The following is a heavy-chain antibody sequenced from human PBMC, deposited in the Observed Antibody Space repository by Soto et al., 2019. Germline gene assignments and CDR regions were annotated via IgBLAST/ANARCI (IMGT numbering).Heavy chain of an antibody. J-gene: IGHJ6*02. Sequence: QVQLQQSGPGLVKPSQTLSLTCTVSGGSISYEYYHWTWIRQSPGKGLGGFGYIHYIGSIIYNPSFKSRVTISVDTSKNQFSLQLSSVTAADTAVYFCAREDDGGDRDYYGLDVWGQGTTVTVSS. V-gene: IGHV4-30-4*08. CDR2: IHYIGSI. CDR3: AREDDGGDRDYYGLDV. CDR1: GGSISYEYYH. D-gene: IGHD2-21*02.